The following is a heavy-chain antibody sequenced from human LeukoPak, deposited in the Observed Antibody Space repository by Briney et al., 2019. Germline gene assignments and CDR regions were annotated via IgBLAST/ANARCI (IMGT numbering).Heavy chain of an antibody. CDR2: ISGSGGST. D-gene: IGHD2-21*02. J-gene: IGHJ4*02. CDR1: GFTFSSYA. V-gene: IGHV3-23*01. Sequence: GGSLRLSCAASGFTFSSYAMSWVRQAPGKGLEWVSGISGSGGSTYCADSVRGRFTISRDNSKNTLFLQMSRLRAEDAAVYYCAKALENCGGDCAQYYFDYWGQGTLVTVSS. CDR3: AKALENCGGDCAQYYFDY.